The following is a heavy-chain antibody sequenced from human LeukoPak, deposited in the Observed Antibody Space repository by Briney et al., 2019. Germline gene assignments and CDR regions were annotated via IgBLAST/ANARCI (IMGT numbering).Heavy chain of an antibody. CDR3: ARDAQYCSSTSCYSDWFDP. Sequence: PSETLSLTCTVSGGSISSGGYYWSWIRQHPGKGLEWIGYVYYSGSTYYNPSLKSRVTISVDTSKNQFSLKLSSVTAADTAVYYCARDAQYCSSTSCYSDWFDPWGQGTLVTVSS. CDR2: VYYSGST. CDR1: GGSISSGGYY. J-gene: IGHJ5*02. V-gene: IGHV4-31*03. D-gene: IGHD2-2*02.